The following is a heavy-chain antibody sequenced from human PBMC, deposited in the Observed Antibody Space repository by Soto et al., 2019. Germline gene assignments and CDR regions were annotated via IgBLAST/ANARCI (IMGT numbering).Heavy chain of an antibody. CDR2: IYYSGTT. CDR1: GDSISRSGYY. J-gene: IGHJ5*02. D-gene: IGHD3-22*01. CDR3: ARDMSSGYYWFDP. Sequence: SLTCTVSGDSISRSGYYWTWIRQHPGKGLEWIGYIYYSGTTYYNPSLKGRVTISVDTSKNQFSLKLNSVTAADTAVYYCARDMSSGYYWFDPWGQGTLVTVSS. V-gene: IGHV4-31*03.